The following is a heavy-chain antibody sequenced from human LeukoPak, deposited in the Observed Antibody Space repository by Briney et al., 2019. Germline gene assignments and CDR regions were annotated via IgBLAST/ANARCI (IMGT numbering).Heavy chain of an antibody. Sequence: ASVKVSCKASRYTFTSYGISWVRQAPGQGLEWMGWIRGTNDNTNYAQKFQGRVTMTTDTSASTAYMELRSLGSDDTAVYYCARDHRWENCGRSSCSGLYYFDYGGQGTLVTVSS. CDR2: IRGTNDNT. J-gene: IGHJ4*01. CDR3: ARDHRWENCGRSSCSGLYYFDY. D-gene: IGHD2-2*01. V-gene: IGHV1-18*01. CDR1: RYTFTSYG.